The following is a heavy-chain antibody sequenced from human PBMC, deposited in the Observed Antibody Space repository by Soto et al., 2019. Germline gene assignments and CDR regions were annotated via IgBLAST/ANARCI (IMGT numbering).Heavy chain of an antibody. V-gene: IGHV1-18*04. D-gene: IGHD3-3*01. CDR2: ISAYNGNT. J-gene: IGHJ5*02. CDR1: GYTFTSYG. CDR3: ARDPARVNYDFWSGYHGSNWFDP. Sequence: ASVKVSCKASGYTFTSYGISWVRQAPGQGLEWMGWISAYNGNTNYAQKLQGRVTMTTDTSTSTAYMELRSLRSDDTAVYYCARDPARVNYDFWSGYHGSNWFDPWGQGTLVTVSS.